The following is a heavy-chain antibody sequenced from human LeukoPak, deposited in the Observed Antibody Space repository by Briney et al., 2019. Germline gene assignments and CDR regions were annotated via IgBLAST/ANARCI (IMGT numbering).Heavy chain of an antibody. Sequence: GGSLRLSCAASGVTLRNYAMTWIRQAPGKGLQWVSVISGDGESTYYADSVRGRFTISSDNSKNTMYLQMNNLRAEDTAIYYCAKDRDCSSTGCYVFANWGQGTLVTVSS. CDR1: GVTLRNYA. J-gene: IGHJ4*02. D-gene: IGHD2-2*01. CDR2: ISGDGEST. V-gene: IGHV3-23*01. CDR3: AKDRDCSSTGCYVFAN.